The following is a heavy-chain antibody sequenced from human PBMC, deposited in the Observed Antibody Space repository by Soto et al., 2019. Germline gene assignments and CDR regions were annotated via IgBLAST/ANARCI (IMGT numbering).Heavy chain of an antibody. J-gene: IGHJ4*02. V-gene: IGHV1-69*01. Sequence: VQLVQSGAEVKKPGSSVKVSCKASGGTFSSFGFNWVRQAPGQGLEWMGGIIPLYGTANHAQRFQGRVTISADESTSTVYTELISLRSEDTAFYYCARDRSMDGYNSRSFDYWGQGTLVTVSS. CDR1: GGTFSSFG. D-gene: IGHD5-12*01. CDR3: ARDRSMDGYNSRSFDY. CDR2: IIPLYGTA.